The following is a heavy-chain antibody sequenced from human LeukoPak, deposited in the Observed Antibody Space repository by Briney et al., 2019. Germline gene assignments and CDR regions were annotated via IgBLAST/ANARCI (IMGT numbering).Heavy chain of an antibody. J-gene: IGHJ4*02. Sequence: PGGSLRLSCAASGFTFSSYSMNWVRQAPGKGLEWVSSISSSSSYIYYADSVKGRFTISRDNAKNSLYLQMNSLRAEDTAVYYCGRGKAAGGPLDYWGQGTLVTVSS. CDR3: GRGKAAGGPLDY. D-gene: IGHD6-13*01. CDR1: GFTFSSYS. CDR2: ISSSSSYI. V-gene: IGHV3-21*01.